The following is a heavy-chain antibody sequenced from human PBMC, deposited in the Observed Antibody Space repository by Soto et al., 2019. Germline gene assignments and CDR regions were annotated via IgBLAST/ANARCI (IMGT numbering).Heavy chain of an antibody. CDR2: IYYSGST. V-gene: IGHV4-39*01. CDR3: ASDSGSYSRDY. J-gene: IGHJ4*02. CDR1: GGSISSSSYY. D-gene: IGHD1-26*01. Sequence: QLQLQESGPGLVKPSETLSLTCTVSGGSISSSSYYWGWIRQPPGKGLDGIGSIYYSGSTYYNPSLTSRVTISVDTSKTQFFLKLSSVAAADTAVYYCASDSGSYSRDYWGQGTLVTVSS.